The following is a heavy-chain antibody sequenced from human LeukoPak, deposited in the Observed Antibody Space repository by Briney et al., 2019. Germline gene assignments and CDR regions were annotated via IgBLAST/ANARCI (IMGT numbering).Heavy chain of an antibody. J-gene: IGHJ4*02. V-gene: IGHV3-11*01. CDR2: MSSSDSTI. Sequence: GGSLRLSCATSGFTFSDYYMSWIRRAPGKGLEWVSYMSSSDSTIYYAESVKGRFTISRDNAKNSLHLQMNSLRAEDTAVYYCARDTGLAGPCDYWGQGTLVTVSS. CDR3: ARDTGLAGPCDY. CDR1: GFTFSDYY.